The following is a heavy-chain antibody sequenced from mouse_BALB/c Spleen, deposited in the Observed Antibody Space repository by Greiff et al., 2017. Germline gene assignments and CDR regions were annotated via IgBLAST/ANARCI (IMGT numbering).Heavy chain of an antibody. CDR3: TRSITTVVPFAY. CDR2: IYPSDSYT. J-gene: IGHJ3*01. CDR1: GYTFTSFW. V-gene: IGHV1-69*02. D-gene: IGHD1-1*01. Sequence: QVHVKQPGAELVRPGASVKLSCKASGYTFTSFWINWVKQRPGQGLEWIGNIYPSDSYTNYNQKFKDKATLTVDKSSSTAYMQLSSPTSEDSAVYYCTRSITTVVPFAYWGQGTLVTVSA.